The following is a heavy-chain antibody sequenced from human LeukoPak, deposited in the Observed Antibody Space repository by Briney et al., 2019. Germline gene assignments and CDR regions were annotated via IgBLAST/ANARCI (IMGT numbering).Heavy chain of an antibody. Sequence: PGGSLRLSCAASGFTFNNYWMTWVRQAPGMGLEWVANIKQDGSEKYYVDSVKGRFTISRDNSKNTLYLQMNSLRAEDTAVYYCAKLREWELPDLFDYWGQGTLVTVSS. CDR1: GFTFNNYW. J-gene: IGHJ4*02. CDR3: AKLREWELPDLFDY. D-gene: IGHD1-26*01. CDR2: IKQDGSEK. V-gene: IGHV3-7*03.